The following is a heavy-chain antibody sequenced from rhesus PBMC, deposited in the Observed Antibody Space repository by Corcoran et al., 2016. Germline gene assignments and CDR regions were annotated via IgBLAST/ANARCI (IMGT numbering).Heavy chain of an antibody. Sequence: QVQLQESGPGVVKPSETLSLTCAVSGGSISSGYDWSWIRQPPGKGLEWIGYIYGSSWSTDYNPSLKNRGTISKDASKNQFSLKLSSVTAADTAVYYCASLWGDRGDLDYWGQGVLVTVSS. J-gene: IGHJ4*01. D-gene: IGHD3-34*01. CDR1: GGSISSGYD. CDR2: IYGSSWST. V-gene: IGHV4-76*01. CDR3: ASLWGDRGDLDY.